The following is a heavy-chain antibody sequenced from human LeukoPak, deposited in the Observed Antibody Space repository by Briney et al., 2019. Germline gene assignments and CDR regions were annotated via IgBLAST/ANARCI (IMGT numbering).Heavy chain of an antibody. CDR1: GYTFTSYY. Sequence: ASVKVSCKASGYTFTSYYMHWVRQAPGQGLEWMGWIDPNSGGTNYAQKFQGRVTMTRDTSISTAYMEPSRLRSDDTAVYYCARYCSSTICSKGFDYWGQGTLVTVSS. V-gene: IGHV1-2*02. CDR3: ARYCSSTICSKGFDY. CDR2: IDPNSGGT. D-gene: IGHD2-2*01. J-gene: IGHJ4*02.